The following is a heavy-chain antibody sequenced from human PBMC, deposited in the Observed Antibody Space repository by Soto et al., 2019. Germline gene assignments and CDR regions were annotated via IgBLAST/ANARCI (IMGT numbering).Heavy chain of an antibody. J-gene: IGHJ4*02. Sequence: GGSLRLSCAASGFTFSSYGMHWVRQAPGKGLEWVAVIWYDGSNKYYADSVKGRFTISRDNSKNTLYLQMNSLRAEDTAVYYCARGQLYSSSWSDYWGQGTLVTVSS. V-gene: IGHV3-33*01. CDR1: GFTFSSYG. CDR3: ARGQLYSSSWSDY. CDR2: IWYDGSNK. D-gene: IGHD6-13*01.